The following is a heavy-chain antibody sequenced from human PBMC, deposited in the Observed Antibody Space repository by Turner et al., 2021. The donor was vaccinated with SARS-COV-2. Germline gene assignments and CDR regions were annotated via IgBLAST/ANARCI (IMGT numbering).Heavy chain of an antibody. CDR1: GGSISSGGYY. D-gene: IGHD4-17*01. CDR3: ARDYGGNSNYFDY. CDR2: IYYSGST. J-gene: IGHJ4*02. V-gene: IGHV4-31*03. Sequence: QVQLQESGPGLVKPSQTLSLTCTVSGGSISSGGYYWSWIRQHPGKGLEWIGYIYYSGSTYCNPSLKSRVTISVDTSKNQFSLKLSSVTAADTAVYYCARDYGGNSNYFDYWGQGTLVTVSS.